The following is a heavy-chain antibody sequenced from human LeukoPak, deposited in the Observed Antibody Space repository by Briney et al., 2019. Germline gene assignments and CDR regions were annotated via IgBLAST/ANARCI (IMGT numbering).Heavy chain of an antibody. J-gene: IGHJ3*02. CDR2: IRSKAYGGTT. CDR1: GFTFGDYA. CDR3: TSLGAGDAFDI. Sequence: GGSLGLSCTASGFTFGDYAMSWVRQAPGKGLEWVGFIRSKAYGGTTEYAASVKGRFTISRDDSKSIAYLQMNSLKTEDTAVYYCTSLGAGDAFDIWGQGTMVTVSS. V-gene: IGHV3-49*04. D-gene: IGHD4/OR15-4a*01.